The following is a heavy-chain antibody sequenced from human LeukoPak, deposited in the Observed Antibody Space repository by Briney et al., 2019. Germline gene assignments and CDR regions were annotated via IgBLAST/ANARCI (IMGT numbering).Heavy chain of an antibody. CDR1: GFAFRSYW. J-gene: IGHJ6*02. D-gene: IGHD2-15*01. CDR2: IKEDGSEK. V-gene: IGHV3-7*01. Sequence: GGSLRLSCAASGFAFRSYWMTWVRQAPGKGLEWVANIKEDGSEKYYVESVKGRFTISRDNAKNSLYLQMNSLRAEDTAVYHCARDGLVGATYGYYYYAMDGWGQGTPVTVSS. CDR3: ARDGLVGATYGYYYYAMDG.